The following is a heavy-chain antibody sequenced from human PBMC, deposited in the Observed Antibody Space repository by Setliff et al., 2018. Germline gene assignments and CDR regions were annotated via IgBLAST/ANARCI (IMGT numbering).Heavy chain of an antibody. V-gene: IGHV1-69*05. CDR2: INTNSGSA. J-gene: IGHJ3*02. Sequence: GASVKVSCKASGGTFSRYVMNWVRQAPGQGLEWMGGINTNSGSASYAQKLQGXVTITTXXXTXXXXXXXXXXXXXXXXIYYCARARRHTFCSSTSCFDGFDIWGQGTLVTVSS. CDR3: ARARRHTFCSSTSCFDGFDI. CDR1: GGTFSRYV. D-gene: IGHD2-2*01.